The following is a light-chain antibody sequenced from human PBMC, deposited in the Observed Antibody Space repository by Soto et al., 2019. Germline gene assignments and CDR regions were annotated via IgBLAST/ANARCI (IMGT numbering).Light chain of an antibody. J-gene: IGKJ2*01. CDR3: QQYGSSPPFT. V-gene: IGKV3-20*01. CDR2: GAS. CDR1: QSVSSSY. Sequence: EIVLTQSPRTLSLSPGERATLSCRASQSVSSSYLAWYQQKHGQAPRLLIYGASNRATGIPDRFSGSGSETDLTLTISRLEPEDYAVYFCQQYGSSPPFTFGQGTKVEIK.